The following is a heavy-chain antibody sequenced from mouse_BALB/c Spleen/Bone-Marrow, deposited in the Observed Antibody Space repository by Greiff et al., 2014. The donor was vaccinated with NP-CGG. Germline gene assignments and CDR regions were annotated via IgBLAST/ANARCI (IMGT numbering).Heavy chain of an antibody. D-gene: IGHD2-5*01. J-gene: IGHJ3*01. Sequence: QVQLQQSGAELVRPGVSVKISCKGSGYTFTDYAMHWVKQSHAKSLEWIGVISTYYGDASYNQKFKGKATMTVDKSSSTAYMELARLTSEDSAIYYCAREGSNFPWFAYWGQGTLVTVSA. CDR3: AREGSNFPWFAY. V-gene: IGHV1S137*01. CDR2: ISTYYGDA. CDR1: GYTFTDYA.